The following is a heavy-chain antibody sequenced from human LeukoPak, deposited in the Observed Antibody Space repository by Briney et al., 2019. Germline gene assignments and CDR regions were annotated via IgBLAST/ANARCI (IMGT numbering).Heavy chain of an antibody. CDR2: IKPDGSET. D-gene: IGHD3-22*01. CDR3: ARDRAYYYDSSGYWGDY. CDR1: GFTFRSYW. Sequence: GESLRLSCAASGFTFRSYWMTWVRQAPGKGPEWVANIKPDGSETHYVDSVKGRFTVYRDNAKNSLYLQMNSLRAEDTAVYYCARDRAYYYDSSGYWGDYWGQGTLVTVSS. J-gene: IGHJ4*02. V-gene: IGHV3-7*01.